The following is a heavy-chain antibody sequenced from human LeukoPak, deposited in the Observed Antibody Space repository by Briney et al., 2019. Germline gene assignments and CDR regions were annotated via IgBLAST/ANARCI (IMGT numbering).Heavy chain of an antibody. CDR2: IIPVFGTT. Sequence: ASVTVSCKVSGDTFSSYALTWVRQAAGQGREWIGGIIPVFGTTKYAQKFQGRVTMSADKFTSTAYMELSSLRSEDTAMYYCARGGIIVVVAPNWFDPWGQGTLVTVSS. CDR1: GDTFSSYA. CDR3: ARGGIIVVVAPNWFDP. V-gene: IGHV1-69*06. J-gene: IGHJ5*02. D-gene: IGHD2-15*01.